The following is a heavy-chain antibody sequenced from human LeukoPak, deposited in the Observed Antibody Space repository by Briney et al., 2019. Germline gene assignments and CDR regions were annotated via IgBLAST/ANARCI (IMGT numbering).Heavy chain of an antibody. Sequence: QTGGSLRLPCAASGFTFSSYEMNWVRQAPGKVLEWVSYISSSGSTIYYADSVKGRFTISRDNAKNSLYLQMNSLRAEDTAVYYCAELGITMIGGVWGKGTTVTISS. J-gene: IGHJ6*04. V-gene: IGHV3-48*03. CDR1: GFTFSSYE. CDR2: ISSSGSTI. CDR3: AELGITMIGGV. D-gene: IGHD3-10*02.